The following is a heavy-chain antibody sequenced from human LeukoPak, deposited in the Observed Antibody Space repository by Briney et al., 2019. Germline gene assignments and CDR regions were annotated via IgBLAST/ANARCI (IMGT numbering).Heavy chain of an antibody. D-gene: IGHD6-19*01. CDR1: GYTFTGYY. V-gene: IGHV1-2*06. J-gene: IGHJ4*02. Sequence: ASVKVSCNASGYTFTGYYMHWVRQAPGQGLEWMGRINPNSGGTNYAQKFQGRVTMTRDTSISTAYMELSRLRSDDTAVYYCATDRDSSGWWRRYYFDDWGQGPLVTVSS. CDR3: ATDRDSSGWWRRYYFDD. CDR2: INPNSGGT.